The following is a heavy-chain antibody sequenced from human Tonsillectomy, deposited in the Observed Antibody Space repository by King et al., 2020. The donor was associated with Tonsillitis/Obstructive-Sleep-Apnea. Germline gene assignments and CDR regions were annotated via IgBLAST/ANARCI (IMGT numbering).Heavy chain of an antibody. V-gene: IGHV3-7*03. Sequence: VQLVESGGGLVKPGGSLRLSCVASGFTFSSYSMNWVRQAPGKGLEWVAIIWYDGSHKYYVDSVKGRFTISRDNAKNSLYLQMNSLRAEDTAVYYCARDGEYGSGSYYTHYYYYGMDVWGQGTTVTVSS. CDR3: ARDGEYGSGSYYTHYYYYGMDV. J-gene: IGHJ6*02. CDR2: IWYDGSHK. D-gene: IGHD3-10*01. CDR1: GFTFSSYS.